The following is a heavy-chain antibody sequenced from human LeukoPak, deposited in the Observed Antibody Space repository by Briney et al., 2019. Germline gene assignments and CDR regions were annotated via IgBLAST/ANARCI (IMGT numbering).Heavy chain of an antibody. CDR1: GFTLSNYN. CDR3: ARDGYSYGYYYYYYMDV. D-gene: IGHD5-18*01. Sequence: PGGSLRLSCAASGFTLSNYNMNWVRQAPGKGLEWVSYISTSSITKYYADSVKGRFTISRDNARNSLYLQMNSLRAEDTAVYYCARDGYSYGYYYYYYMDVWGKGTTVTVSS. J-gene: IGHJ6*03. CDR2: ISTSSITK. V-gene: IGHV3-48*01.